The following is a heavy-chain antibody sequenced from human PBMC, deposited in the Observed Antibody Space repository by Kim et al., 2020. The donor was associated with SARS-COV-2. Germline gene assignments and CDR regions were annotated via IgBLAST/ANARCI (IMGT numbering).Heavy chain of an antibody. CDR1: GFTFSSYS. V-gene: IGHV3-30*18. D-gene: IGHD6-19*01. CDR3: AKDHYLSGPLAVAD. CDR2: ISYDGSNK. Sequence: GGSLRLSCAASGFTFSSYSMHWVRQAPGKGLEWVAVISYDGSNKYYADSVKGRFTISRDNSKNTLYLQMNSLRAEDTAVYYCAKDHYLSGPLAVADWGQGTLVTVSS. J-gene: IGHJ4*02.